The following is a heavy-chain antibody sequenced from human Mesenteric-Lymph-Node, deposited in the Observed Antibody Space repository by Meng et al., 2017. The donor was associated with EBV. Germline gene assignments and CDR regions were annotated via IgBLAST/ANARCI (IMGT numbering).Heavy chain of an antibody. CDR1: GGSFSGYY. CDR3: ARGPLLGGELSLEDY. Sequence: QVQLQQWGAGLLKPSETLSLTCAVDGGSFSGYYWSWIRQPPGKGLEWIGEISHSGSTNYNPSLKSRVTISVDTSKNQFSLKLSSVTAADTAVYYCARGPLLGGELSLEDYWGQGTLVTVSS. CDR2: ISHSGST. J-gene: IGHJ4*02. D-gene: IGHD3-16*02. V-gene: IGHV4-34*01.